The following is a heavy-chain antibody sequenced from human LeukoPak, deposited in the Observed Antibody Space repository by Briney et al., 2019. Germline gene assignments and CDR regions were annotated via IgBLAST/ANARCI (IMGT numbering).Heavy chain of an antibody. Sequence: PSETLSLTCAVYGGSFSGYYWSRIRQPPGKGLEWIGEINHSGSTNYNPSLKSRVTISVDTSKNQFSLKLSSVTAADTAVYYCAIPRGSGYYSRYYFDYWGQGTLVTVSS. D-gene: IGHD3-22*01. V-gene: IGHV4-34*01. CDR3: AIPRGSGYYSRYYFDY. CDR1: GGSFSGYY. J-gene: IGHJ4*02. CDR2: INHSGST.